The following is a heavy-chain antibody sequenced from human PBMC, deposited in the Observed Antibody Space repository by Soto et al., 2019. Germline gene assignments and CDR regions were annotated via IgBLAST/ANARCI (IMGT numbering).Heavy chain of an antibody. CDR2: ISGSADST. J-gene: IGHJ4*02. V-gene: IGHV3-23*01. CDR3: ARVYSSGWYLGYYFDY. CDR1: GFTFRNYA. D-gene: IGHD6-19*01. Sequence: EVQLLESGGNSVQPGGSLRLSCAASGFTFRNYAMTWVRQAPGRGLEWVSLISGSADSTFYADSLKGRFTISRDNSKSTLYLQVNSLRAEDRAIYYCARVYSSGWYLGYYFDYWGQGTLVTVSS.